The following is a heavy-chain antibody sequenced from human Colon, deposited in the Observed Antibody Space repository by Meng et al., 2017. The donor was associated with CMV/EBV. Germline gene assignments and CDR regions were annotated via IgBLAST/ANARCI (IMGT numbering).Heavy chain of an antibody. CDR1: GGSISGGDYY. CDR2: IYHTGTT. V-gene: IGHV4-30-4*08. CDR3: ARALPSYDSTSYHFDNYCFDP. Sequence: SETLSLTCTVAGGSISGGDYYWSWIRQPPGKGLEWIGYIYHTGTTFYSPSLKSRVTISVDTSKNQFSLKLTSVAAADTAVYYCARALPSYDSTSYHFDNYCFDPWGQGTLVTVSS. J-gene: IGHJ5*02. D-gene: IGHD3-22*01.